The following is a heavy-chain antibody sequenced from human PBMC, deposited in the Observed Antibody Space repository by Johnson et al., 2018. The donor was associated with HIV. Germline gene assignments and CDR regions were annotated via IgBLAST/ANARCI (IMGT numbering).Heavy chain of an antibody. CDR2: IWYDGSTK. V-gene: IGHV3-33*06. J-gene: IGHJ3*02. Sequence: QEQLVESGGGVVQPGRSLRLSCAASGFTFSSYGMHWVRQAPGKGLEWVAVIWYDGSTKYYEDSVKGRFPISRDNSKNKLYLQMNSLRIEDTAVYYCAKDLRQVAVNDVFDIWGQGTVVSVSS. CDR1: GFTFSSYG. CDR3: AKDLRQVAVNDVFDI. D-gene: IGHD6-19*01.